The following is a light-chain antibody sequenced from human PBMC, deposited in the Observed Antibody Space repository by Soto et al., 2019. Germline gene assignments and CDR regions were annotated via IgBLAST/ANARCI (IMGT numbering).Light chain of an antibody. CDR2: NNN. CDR3: AASDDSLDGWV. J-gene: IGLJ3*02. CDR1: ASNIGSNS. Sequence: QSVLTQPPSASGTPGQRVTISCSGSASNIGSNSVAWYQQFPGTAPKLLISNNNRRPSGVPDRFSGSKSGTSASLAIRGLQSEDEADYICAASDDSLDGWVFGGGTKLTVL. V-gene: IGLV1-44*01.